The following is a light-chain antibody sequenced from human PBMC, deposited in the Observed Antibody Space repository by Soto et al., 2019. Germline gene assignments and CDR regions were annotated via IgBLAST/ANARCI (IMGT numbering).Light chain of an antibody. CDR3: QQRSNWPEFT. CDR1: QSVSSY. CDR2: DAF. Sequence: EIGLTQSPAPLSLSPGERATLSCRASQSVSSYLAWYRQKPGQAPRLLIYDAFNRATGIQARFSGSGSGTDFTLTISSLEPEDFAVYYCQQRSNWPEFTFGPGTKVDIK. V-gene: IGKV3-11*01. J-gene: IGKJ3*01.